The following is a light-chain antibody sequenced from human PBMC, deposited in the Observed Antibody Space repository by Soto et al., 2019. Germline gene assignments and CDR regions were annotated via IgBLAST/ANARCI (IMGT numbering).Light chain of an antibody. J-gene: IGKJ2*01. CDR1: QSVFYDSNNMNY. Sequence: DIVTTQSPDSLALSMGERATINCKSSQSVFYDSNNMNYLAWYQQRPGQPPKLLIYWASTRQSGVPDRISGSGSGTDFTLTISSLQADDVGVYYCQQHYSSPYTFGQGTKLEI. CDR2: WAS. CDR3: QQHYSSPYT. V-gene: IGKV4-1*01.